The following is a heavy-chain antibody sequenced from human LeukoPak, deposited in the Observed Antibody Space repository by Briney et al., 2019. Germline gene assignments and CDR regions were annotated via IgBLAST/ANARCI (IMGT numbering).Heavy chain of an antibody. CDR3: GRLSRGYSYGYGFDY. CDR1: GGSISSSSYY. CDR2: IYYSGST. Sequence: SETLSLTCTVYGGSISSSSYYWGWIRQPPGKGLEWIGSIYYSGSTYYHPSLKSRVTISVDTSKNQFSLKLSSVTAADTAVYYCGRLSRGYSYGYGFDYWGQGTLVTVSS. J-gene: IGHJ4*02. V-gene: IGHV4-39*01. D-gene: IGHD5-18*01.